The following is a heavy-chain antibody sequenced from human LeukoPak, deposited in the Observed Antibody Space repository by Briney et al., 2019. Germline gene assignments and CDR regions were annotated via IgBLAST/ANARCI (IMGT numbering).Heavy chain of an antibody. CDR3: ARGRYCSGGSCYVFDY. CDR1: GYSFTSYW. D-gene: IGHD2-15*01. V-gene: IGHV5-51*01. CDR2: IYPGDSDT. J-gene: IGHJ4*02. Sequence: GESLKISCKGSGYSFTSYWIGWVRQMPGKGLEWMGIIYPGDSDTGYSPSFQGQVTISADKSISTAYLQWSSLKASDTAMYYCARGRYCSGGSCYVFDYWGQGTLVTVSS.